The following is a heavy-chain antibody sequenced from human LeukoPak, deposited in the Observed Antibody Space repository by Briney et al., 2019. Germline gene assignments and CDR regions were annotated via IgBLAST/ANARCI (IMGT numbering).Heavy chain of an antibody. CDR3: ARVLTRGAVVGPRDAFDI. CDR1: GFTFSSYS. D-gene: IGHD3-22*01. CDR2: ISSSSYI. Sequence: PGGSLRLSCAASGFTFSSYSMNWVRQAPGKGLEWVSSISSSSYIYYADSVKGRFTISRDNAKNSLYLQMNSLRSEDTAVYYCARVLTRGAVVGPRDAFDIWGQGTMVTVSS. J-gene: IGHJ3*02. V-gene: IGHV3-21*04.